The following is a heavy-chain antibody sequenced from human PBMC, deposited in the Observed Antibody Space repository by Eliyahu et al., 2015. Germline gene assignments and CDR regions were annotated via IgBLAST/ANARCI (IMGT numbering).Heavy chain of an antibody. CDR2: ISATGGST. V-gene: IGHV3-23*04. CDR1: GFTFSNYA. Sequence: EVQLVESGGGLVQPGGSLRLSCAASGFTFSNYAMTWVRQAPGKGLEWVSVISATGGSTYYANSVKGRFTVSRDNSKNTLYLQMSSLRAEDTAVYYCAKGYYSSNVWGQGSLVTVSS. J-gene: IGHJ4*02. CDR3: AKGYYSSNV. D-gene: IGHD3-10*01.